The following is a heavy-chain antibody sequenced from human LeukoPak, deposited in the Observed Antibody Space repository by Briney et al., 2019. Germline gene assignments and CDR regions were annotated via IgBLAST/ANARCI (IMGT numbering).Heavy chain of an antibody. V-gene: IGHV4-34*01. Sequence: SETLSLTCAVYGGSFSGYYWSWIRQPPGKGLEWIGEINHSGSTNYNPSLKSRVTISVDTSKNQFSLKLSSVTAADTAVYYCAGERTGYYIYWGQGTLVTVSS. J-gene: IGHJ4*02. CDR1: GGSFSGYY. D-gene: IGHD3/OR15-3a*01. CDR3: AGERTGYYIY. CDR2: INHSGST.